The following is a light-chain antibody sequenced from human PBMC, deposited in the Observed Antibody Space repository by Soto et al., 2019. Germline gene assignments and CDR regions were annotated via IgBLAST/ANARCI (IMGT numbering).Light chain of an antibody. Sequence: DIQMTQSPSSLSASVGDRVTITCQASQGISNYLTWYQQKPGKAPKLLIYDASNLETGVPSRFSGSGSGTDFTFTISSLQPEDIATYYCQQYDNLPTYTFGQGTKLEIK. V-gene: IGKV1-33*01. CDR1: QGISNY. J-gene: IGKJ2*01. CDR3: QQYDNLPTYT. CDR2: DAS.